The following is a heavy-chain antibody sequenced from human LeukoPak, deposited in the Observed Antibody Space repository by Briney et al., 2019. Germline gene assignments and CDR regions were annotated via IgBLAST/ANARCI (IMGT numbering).Heavy chain of an antibody. CDR1: GFTVSSNY. CDR2: IYSGGST. J-gene: IGHJ6*02. V-gene: IGHV3-66*01. D-gene: IGHD3-22*01. CDR3: ARGVMNYYDSSGYYSGGYYGMDV. Sequence: PGGSLRLSCAASGFTVSSNYMSWVRQAPGKGLEWVSVIYSGGSTYCADSVKGRFTISRDNSKNTLYLQMNSLRAEDTAVYYCARGVMNYYDSSGYYSGGYYGMDVWGQGTTVTVSS.